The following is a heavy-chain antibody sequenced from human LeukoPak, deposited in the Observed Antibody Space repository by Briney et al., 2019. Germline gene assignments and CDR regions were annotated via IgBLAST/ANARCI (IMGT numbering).Heavy chain of an antibody. CDR2: IWYDGSNK. CDR1: GFTFSSYS. J-gene: IGHJ6*02. Sequence: PGGSLRLSCAASGFTFSSYSMNWVRQAPGKGLEWVAVIWYDGSNKNYADSVKGRFTISRDNSKNTLYLQMNSLRAEDTAVYYCARVLGRNYGSGSYIGMDVWGQGTTVTVSS. V-gene: IGHV3-33*08. D-gene: IGHD3-10*01. CDR3: ARVLGRNYGSGSYIGMDV.